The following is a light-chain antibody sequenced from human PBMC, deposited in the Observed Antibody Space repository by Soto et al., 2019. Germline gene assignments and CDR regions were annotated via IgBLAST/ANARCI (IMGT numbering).Light chain of an antibody. CDR3: QQCGVSPRT. CDR2: GVS. V-gene: IGKV3-20*01. CDR1: QNVGFSY. Sequence: EIVLTQSPGTLSLSPGERATLSCRASQNVGFSYLAWYQKKPGQAPRLLIYGVSTRATGIPDRFSGSGSGTDFTLTISRLEPEDFAVYYCQQCGVSPRTFGQGTKVEI. J-gene: IGKJ1*01.